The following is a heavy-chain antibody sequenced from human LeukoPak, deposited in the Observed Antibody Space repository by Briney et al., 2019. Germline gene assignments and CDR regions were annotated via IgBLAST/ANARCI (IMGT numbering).Heavy chain of an antibody. D-gene: IGHD7-27*01. CDR2: ISSSSSYI. J-gene: IGHJ3*02. Sequence: PGGSLRLSCAASGFTFSSYSMNWVRQAPGKGLEWVSSISSSSSYIYYADSVKGRFTISRDNAKNSLYPQMNSLRAEDTAVYYCARITNWAYDAFDIWGQGTMVTVSS. CDR1: GFTFSSYS. CDR3: ARITNWAYDAFDI. V-gene: IGHV3-21*01.